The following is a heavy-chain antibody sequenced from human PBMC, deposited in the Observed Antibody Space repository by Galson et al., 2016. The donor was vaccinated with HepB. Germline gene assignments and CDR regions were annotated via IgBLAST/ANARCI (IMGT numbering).Heavy chain of an antibody. Sequence: CTVSGGSISTYYWSWIRQPPGKGLEWIGYLYHSGSTNYNPSLKSRITISVDTSKNQFSLKLSSVTAADTAVYYCARDSRGMSPRLDPWGQGTLVTVSS. J-gene: IGHJ5*02. V-gene: IGHV4-59*01. D-gene: IGHD2-2*01. CDR2: LYHSGST. CDR3: ARDSRGMSPRLDP. CDR1: GGSISTYY.